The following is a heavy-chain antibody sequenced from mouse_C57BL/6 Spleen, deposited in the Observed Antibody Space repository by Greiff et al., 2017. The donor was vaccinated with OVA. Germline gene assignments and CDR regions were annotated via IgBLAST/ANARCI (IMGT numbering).Heavy chain of an antibody. CDR3: ARGTVVGGAMDY. J-gene: IGHJ4*01. CDR1: GYSFTSYY. Sequence: QVQLQQSGPELVKPGASVKISCKASGYSFTSYYIHWVKQRPGQGLEWIGWIYPGSGNTKYNEKFKGKATLTADTSSSTAYMQLSSLTSEDSAVYYCARGTVVGGAMDYWGQGTSVTVSS. CDR2: IYPGSGNT. V-gene: IGHV1-66*01. D-gene: IGHD1-1*01.